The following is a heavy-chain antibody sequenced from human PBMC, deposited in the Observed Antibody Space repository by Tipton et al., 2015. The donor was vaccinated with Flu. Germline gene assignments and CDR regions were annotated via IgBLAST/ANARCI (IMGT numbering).Heavy chain of an antibody. CDR2: LTGGGGAT. Sequence: SLRLSCAASGFSFSDYAMTWVRQAPGRGLEWVSGLTGGGGATYYADSVKGRFYISRDNSKNTLYLQMNSLRGEDTAVYYCVRDSYIPAEYFQDWGQGTPVTVSS. V-gene: IGHV3-23*01. CDR1: GFSFSDYA. CDR3: VRDSYIPAEYFQD. D-gene: IGHD3-16*01. J-gene: IGHJ1*01.